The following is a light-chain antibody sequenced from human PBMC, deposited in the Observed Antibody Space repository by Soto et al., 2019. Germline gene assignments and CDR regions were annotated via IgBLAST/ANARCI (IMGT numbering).Light chain of an antibody. CDR3: QKYNSVPWT. Sequence: DIQMNQSPSSRSASVGDRVTITCRASQGISNYLAWYQQKPGNVPKLLIYAASTLQSGVPSRYSGSGSDTDFTLTISSLEPEDVAAYYCQKYNSVPWTFGQGNKVDI. CDR2: AAS. J-gene: IGKJ1*01. V-gene: IGKV1-27*01. CDR1: QGISNY.